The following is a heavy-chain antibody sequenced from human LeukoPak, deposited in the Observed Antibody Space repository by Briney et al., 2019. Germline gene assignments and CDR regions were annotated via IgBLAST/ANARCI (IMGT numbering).Heavy chain of an antibody. CDR1: GPSFISCS. CDR2: ILPLFGRA. J-gene: IGHJ6*03. D-gene: IGHD3-16*01. Sequence: ASGKVTFKAAGPSFISCSISWVRQAHGQGMEWMGGILPLFGRANYAQKVQVRGTITADESTTTVYMELSSLRSEDTAVYYCARGGPLYYYYMDVWGKGTTVTVSS. CDR3: ARGGPLYYYYMDV. V-gene: IGHV1-69*13.